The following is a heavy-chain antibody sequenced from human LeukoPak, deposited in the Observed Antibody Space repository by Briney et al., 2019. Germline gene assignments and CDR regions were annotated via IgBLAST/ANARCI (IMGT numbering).Heavy chain of an antibody. J-gene: IGHJ4*02. CDR3: ARGDAFSGDH. Sequence: GGSLRLSCAASGFTFSSYSMNWVRQAPGRGLEWVANIHPEGNEKYHVGSVKGRFTISRDNTKNLLFLQMNGLRVEDTAVYYCARGDAFSGDHWGQGTLVTVSS. CDR1: GFTFSSYS. CDR2: IHPEGNEK. V-gene: IGHV3-7*04.